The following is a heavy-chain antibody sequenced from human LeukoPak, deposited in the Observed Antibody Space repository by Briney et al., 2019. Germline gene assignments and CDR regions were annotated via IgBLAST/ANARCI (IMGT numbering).Heavy chain of an antibody. Sequence: SETLSLTCTVSGGSISSSSFYWGWIRQPPGKGLEWIGSIYYSGSTYYNPSLKSRVTISVDTSKNQFSLKVSSVTGADTAVYYCARLGSGWYYFDYWGQGTLVTVSS. CDR1: GGSISSSSFY. CDR2: IYYSGST. V-gene: IGHV4-39*01. J-gene: IGHJ4*02. D-gene: IGHD6-19*01. CDR3: ARLGSGWYYFDY.